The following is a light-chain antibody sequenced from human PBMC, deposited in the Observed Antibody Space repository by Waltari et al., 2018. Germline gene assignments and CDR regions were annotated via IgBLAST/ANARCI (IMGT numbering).Light chain of an antibody. J-gene: IGLJ3*02. CDR1: CTDGGGSHY. V-gene: IGLV2-8*01. CDR3: NSYAGNNNWV. Sequence: QSALTQPPPASGSPGQSVTISSIGTCTDGGGSHYSSWYQQSPGKAPKLMISEVSKRPSGVPDRFSGSKSGNTASLTVSGLQAEDEADYYCNSYAGNNNWVFGGGTKLTVL. CDR2: EVS.